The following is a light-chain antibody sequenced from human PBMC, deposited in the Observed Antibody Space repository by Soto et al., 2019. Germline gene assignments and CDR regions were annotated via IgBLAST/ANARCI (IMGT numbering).Light chain of an antibody. V-gene: IGKV3-11*01. CDR3: QQRNNWPG. CDR2: DAS. CDR1: QSVSSY. J-gene: IGKJ4*02. Sequence: EIVLTQSPATLSLSPGERATLSCRASQSVSSYLAWYQQKPGQAPRLLIYDASNRATGIPARFSGSGSGTDSPITISRLEPEDSAVYYWQQRNNWPGFGGGTKVEIK.